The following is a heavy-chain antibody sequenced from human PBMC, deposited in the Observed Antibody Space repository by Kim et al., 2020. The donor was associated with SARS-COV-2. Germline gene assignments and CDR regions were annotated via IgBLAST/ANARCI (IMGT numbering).Heavy chain of an antibody. J-gene: IGHJ6*02. CDR3: AKAYGSGSYTVYYYYGMDV. CDR2: ISGSGGST. V-gene: IGHV3-23*01. Sequence: GGSLRLSCAASGFTFSSYAMSWVRQAPGKGLEWVSAISGSGGSTYYADSVKGRFTISRDNSKNTLYLQMNSLRAEDTAVYYCAKAYGSGSYTVYYYYGMDVWGQGTTVTVSS. D-gene: IGHD3-10*01. CDR1: GFTFSSYA.